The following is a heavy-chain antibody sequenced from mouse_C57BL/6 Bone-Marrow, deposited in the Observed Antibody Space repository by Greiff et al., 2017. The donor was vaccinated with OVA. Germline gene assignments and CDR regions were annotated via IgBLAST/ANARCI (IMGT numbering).Heavy chain of an antibody. J-gene: IGHJ4*01. D-gene: IGHD2-1*01. V-gene: IGHV2-9*01. CDR2: IWGGGST. Sequence: VKLQESGPGLVAPSQSLSITCTVSGFSLPSYGVVWVRQPPGKGLEWLGVIWGGGSTNYNSALMSRLSISKDNSKSQVFLKMNSLQTDDTAMYYCAKKRGIYYGNFYAMDYWGQGTSVTVSS. CDR1: GFSLPSYG. CDR3: AKKRGIYYGNFYAMDY.